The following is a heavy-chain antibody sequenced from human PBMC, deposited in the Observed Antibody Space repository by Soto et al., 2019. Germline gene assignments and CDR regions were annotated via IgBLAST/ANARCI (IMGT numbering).Heavy chain of an antibody. CDR3: AREGKLGRWLRSLDF. CDR2: MYFSGKS. Sequence: SETLSLTCTVFGAPLTTVSSYWTWIRQRPGMGLEWLGYMYFSGKSYYDPSLESRVTISGDTSKNQFSLSLSSVTAADTAKYFCAREGKLGRWLRSLDFWGQGTLVTVSS. CDR1: GAPLTTVSSY. J-gene: IGHJ4*02. V-gene: IGHV4-31*03. D-gene: IGHD5-12*01.